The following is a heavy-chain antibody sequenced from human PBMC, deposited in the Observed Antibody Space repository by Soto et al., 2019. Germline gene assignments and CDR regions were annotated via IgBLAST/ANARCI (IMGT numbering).Heavy chain of an antibody. CDR1: GGSISIYY. CDR3: ARRWSGTDY. V-gene: IGHV4-59*01. D-gene: IGHD3-10*01. CDR2: VHYSGTT. Sequence: QVHLQESGPGLVKPSETLSLTCTVSGGSISIYYWNWIRQPPGKGLEWIGYVHYSGTTSYNPSVESRVTISLVTSKNQFSLRLTSVNAADTAVYYCARRWSGTDYWGQGTLVTVSS. J-gene: IGHJ4*02.